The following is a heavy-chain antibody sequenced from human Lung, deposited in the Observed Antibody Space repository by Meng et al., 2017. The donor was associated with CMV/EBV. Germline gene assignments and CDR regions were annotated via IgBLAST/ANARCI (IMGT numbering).Heavy chain of an antibody. CDR2: FVNYVDT. J-gene: IGHJ4*02. D-gene: IGHD2/OR15-2a*01. V-gene: IGHV1-18*01. CDR1: GYTFCSYG. Sequence: QLLLLQSRPVVKTPGASVRVSCKSSGYTFCSYGICCVRQAPGQGLEWMGWFVNYVDTYTAPKFQGRVTMPTDTHTNTAFMELCSLTSDDTAVYYCASGTPRRIYCDYWGQGTLVTVSS. CDR3: ASGTPRRIYCDY.